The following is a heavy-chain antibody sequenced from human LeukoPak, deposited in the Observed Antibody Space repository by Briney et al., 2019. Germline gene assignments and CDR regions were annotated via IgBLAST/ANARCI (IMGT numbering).Heavy chain of an antibody. CDR2: ISYDGSNK. Sequence: GGSLRLSCAASGFTFSSYAMHWVRQAPGKGLEWVAVISYDGSNKYYADSVKGRFTISRDNSKNTPYLQMNSLRAEDTAVYYCARVLPHDEYYFDYWGQGTLVTVSS. CDR1: GFTFSSYA. V-gene: IGHV3-30-3*01. J-gene: IGHJ4*02. CDR3: ARVLPHDEYYFDY. D-gene: IGHD6-6*01.